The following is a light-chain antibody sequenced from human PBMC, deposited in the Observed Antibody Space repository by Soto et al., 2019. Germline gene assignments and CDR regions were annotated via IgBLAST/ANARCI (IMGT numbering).Light chain of an antibody. V-gene: IGKV1-5*03. Sequence: DIQLTQSPSTLSGSVGDRVTIPCRASQSISVWLAWYQQKAGKAPNLLIYKASRLESGVPSRCSGSGSETEFTLTISGLQPGDSATYDCQQYNSYPPTFGPGTKVDIK. CDR2: KAS. CDR3: QQYNSYPPT. J-gene: IGKJ1*01. CDR1: QSISVW.